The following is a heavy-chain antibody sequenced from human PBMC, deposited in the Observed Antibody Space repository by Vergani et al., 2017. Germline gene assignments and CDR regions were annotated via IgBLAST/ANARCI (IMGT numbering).Heavy chain of an antibody. CDR1: GFTFNHYA. CDR2: ISGSGGST. J-gene: IGHJ6*02. Sequence: EVQLLESGGDLVQPGGSLRLSCAASGFTFNHYAMNWVRQAPGKGLEWVSGISGSGGSTYYAGSVKGRFTISRDSSKNTLYLQMNSLSAGDTVVYYCAKANPRNSGYDYLYYYHAIDVWGQGTTVTVSS. CDR3: AKANPRNSGYDYLYYYHAIDV. V-gene: IGHV3-23*01. D-gene: IGHD5-12*01.